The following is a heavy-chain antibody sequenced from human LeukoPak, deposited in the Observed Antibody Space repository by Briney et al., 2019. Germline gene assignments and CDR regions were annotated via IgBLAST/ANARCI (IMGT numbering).Heavy chain of an antibody. Sequence: GESLRLSCAVSGFTLSSPWMSWVRQAPGKGLEWVASIKQDGSEKYYVDSVKGRFTISRDNAKNSLYLQMNSLRAEDTAVYYCAKDPSDIVVVPAAPRFDYWGQGTLVTVSS. CDR1: GFTLSSPW. CDR3: AKDPSDIVVVPAAPRFDY. CDR2: IKQDGSEK. D-gene: IGHD2-2*01. J-gene: IGHJ4*02. V-gene: IGHV3-7*01.